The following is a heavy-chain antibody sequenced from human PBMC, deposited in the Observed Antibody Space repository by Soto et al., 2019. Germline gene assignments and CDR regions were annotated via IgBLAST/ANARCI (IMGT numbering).Heavy chain of an antibody. J-gene: IGHJ4*02. CDR2: ITTDKGKT. CDR1: GYTFTNYG. CDR3: ARRSPACDY. Sequence: QVQLVQSGPEVKKPGASVNVSCKTSGYTFTNYGISWVRQAHGQGLEWMGWITTDKGKTTYAQKFQGRGTMTTDTSTSTAYMELRRLRSDDTAMYYCARRSPACDYWGQGTLVTVSS. V-gene: IGHV1-18*01.